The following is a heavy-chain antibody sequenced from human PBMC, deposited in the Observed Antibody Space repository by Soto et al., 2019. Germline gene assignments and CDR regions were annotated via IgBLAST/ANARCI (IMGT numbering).Heavy chain of an antibody. CDR2: INHSGST. D-gene: IGHD5-12*01. CDR3: ARGNRYSGYDYPDY. CDR1: GGSFSGYY. Sequence: PSETLSLTCAVYGGSFSGYYWSWIRQPPGKGLEWIGEINHSGSTNYNPSLKSRVTISVDTSKNQFSLKLSSVTAADTAVYYCARGNRYSGYDYPDYWGQGTLVTVS. J-gene: IGHJ4*02. V-gene: IGHV4-34*01.